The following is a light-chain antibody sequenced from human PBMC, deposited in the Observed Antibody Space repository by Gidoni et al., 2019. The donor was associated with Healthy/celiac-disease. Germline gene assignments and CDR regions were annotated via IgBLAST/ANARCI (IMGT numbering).Light chain of an antibody. CDR2: AAS. CDR1: QIISSW. Sequence: QMTQSPSSVSASVGDRVTITCRASQIISSWLAWYQQKPGKAPKLLIYAASSLQSGVPSRFSGSGSGTDFTLTISSLQAEDFATYYCQQANSFPLTFGGGTKVEIK. J-gene: IGKJ4*01. CDR3: QQANSFPLT. V-gene: IGKV1-12*01.